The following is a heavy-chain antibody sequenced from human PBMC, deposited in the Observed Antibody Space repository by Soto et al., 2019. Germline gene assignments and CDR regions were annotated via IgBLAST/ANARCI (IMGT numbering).Heavy chain of an antibody. J-gene: IGHJ6*02. CDR1: GYTFTSYD. CDR3: ARGPYYDFWSGYFGYYYYYGMDV. CDR2: MNPNSGNT. V-gene: IGHV1-8*01. D-gene: IGHD3-3*01. Sequence: ASVKVSCKASGYTFTSYDINWVRQATGQGLEWMGWMNPNSGNTGYAQKFQGRVTMTRNTSISTAYMELSSLRSEDTAVYYCARGPYYDFWSGYFGYYYYYGMDVWGQGTTVNVS.